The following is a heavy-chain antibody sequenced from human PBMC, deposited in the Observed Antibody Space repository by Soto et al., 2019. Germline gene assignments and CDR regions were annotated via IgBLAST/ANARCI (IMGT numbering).Heavy chain of an antibody. V-gene: IGHV3-66*01. Sequence: EVQLVESGGGLVQPGGSLRLSCAASGFTVNTNYMTWVRQTPGRGLEWVSVIYSGGTTYSADSVKGRFSISRDNSKNTLYRQMNSLRAEDTAVYYCAREFGVGRTGYYRDVWGKGTTVTVSS. D-gene: IGHD3-3*01. J-gene: IGHJ6*03. CDR3: AREFGVGRTGYYRDV. CDR1: GFTVNTNY. CDR2: IYSGGTT.